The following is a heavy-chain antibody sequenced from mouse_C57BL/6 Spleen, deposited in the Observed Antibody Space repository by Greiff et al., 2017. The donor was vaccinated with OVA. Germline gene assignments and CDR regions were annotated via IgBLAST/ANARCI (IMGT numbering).Heavy chain of an antibody. J-gene: IGHJ4*01. V-gene: IGHV1-58*01. CDR1: GYTFTSYG. CDR3: ARYYDGYAMDY. D-gene: IGHD2-3*01. CDR2: IYIGNGYT. Sequence: VQLQQSGAELVRPGSSVKMSCKTSGYTFTSYGINWVKQRPGQGLEWIGYIYIGNGYTEYTEKFKGKATLTSDTSSSTAYMQLSSLKTEDSASYFCARYYDGYAMDYWGQGTSVTVSS.